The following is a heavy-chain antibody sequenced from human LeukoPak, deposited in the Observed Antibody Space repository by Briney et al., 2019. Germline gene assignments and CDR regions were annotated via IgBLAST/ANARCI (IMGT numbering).Heavy chain of an antibody. D-gene: IGHD1-1*01. Sequence: ASVKVSCKASGYTFNRHDINWVRQATGQGLEWMGWMNPYSGNTGYAQKFQGRVTMTRDTSINTAYLEFYSLRSEDTAVYYCARGYSPTLRTTGNDYWGQGTLVTVSS. J-gene: IGHJ4*02. CDR2: MNPYSGNT. CDR3: ARGYSPTLRTTGNDY. CDR1: GYTFNRHD. V-gene: IGHV1-8*01.